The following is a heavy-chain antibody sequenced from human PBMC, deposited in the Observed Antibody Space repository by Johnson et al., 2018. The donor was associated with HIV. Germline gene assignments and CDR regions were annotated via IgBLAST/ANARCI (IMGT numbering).Heavy chain of an antibody. V-gene: IGHV3-66*01. D-gene: IGHD3-9*01. Sequence: VQLVESGGGVVQPGRSLRLSCAASGFALTNARMKWVRQAPGKGLEWVSLINTGGSTYYADSVKGRFTISRDNSKNTLYLQMNSLRAEDTAVYYCARAWGSRDILTALRGAFDIWGQGTMVTVSS. J-gene: IGHJ3*02. CDR2: INTGGST. CDR1: GFALTNAR. CDR3: ARAWGSRDILTALRGAFDI.